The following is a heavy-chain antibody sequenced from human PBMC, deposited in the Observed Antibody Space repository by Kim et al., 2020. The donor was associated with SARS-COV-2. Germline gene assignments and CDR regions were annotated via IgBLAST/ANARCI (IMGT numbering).Heavy chain of an antibody. D-gene: IGHD2-21*02. J-gene: IGHJ4*02. CDR1: GFTFSSKW. V-gene: IGHV3-7*01. CDR3: ARGPRYCGGDCYLYFDY. CDR2: IKEDGSEK. Sequence: GGSLRLSCAASGFTFSSKWMSWVRQAPGKGPEWVANIKEDGSEKSYVDSVKGRFTISRDNAKNSLYLQMNSLRAEDTAVYYCARGPRYCGGDCYLYFDYWGQGTLVTVSS.